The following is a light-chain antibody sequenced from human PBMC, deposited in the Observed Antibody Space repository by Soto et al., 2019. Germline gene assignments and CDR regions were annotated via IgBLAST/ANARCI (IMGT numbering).Light chain of an antibody. J-gene: IGLJ1*01. CDR1: SSDIGSYDR. CDR2: DVT. V-gene: IGLV2-18*02. Sequence: QSALTQPPSVSGSPGQSVAISCIGASSDIGSYDRVSWYQQPPGTSPKLIIYDVTNRPSGVPDRFSGAKSGNTASLTISGLQTEDEADYYCTSFTSSSAYVFGTGTSSPS. CDR3: TSFTSSSAYV.